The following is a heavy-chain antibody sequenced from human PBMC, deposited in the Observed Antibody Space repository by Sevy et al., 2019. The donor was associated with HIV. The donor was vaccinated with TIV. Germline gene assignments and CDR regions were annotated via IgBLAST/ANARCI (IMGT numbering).Heavy chain of an antibody. CDR2: IWYDGSNK. CDR3: ARDGSDFWSGYYTDTYYGMDV. CDR1: GFTFSSYG. D-gene: IGHD3-3*01. V-gene: IGHV3-33*01. J-gene: IGHJ6*02. Sequence: GGSLRLSCAASGFTFSSYGMHWVRQAPGKGLEWVAVIWYDGSNKYYADSVKGRFTISRENSKKTLYLQMNSLRAEDTAVYYCARDGSDFWSGYYTDTYYGMDVWGQGTTVTVSS.